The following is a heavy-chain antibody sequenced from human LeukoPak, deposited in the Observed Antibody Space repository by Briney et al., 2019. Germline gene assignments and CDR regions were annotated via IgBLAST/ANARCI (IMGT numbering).Heavy chain of an antibody. V-gene: IGHV3-30*18. CDR1: GFTFSSYG. CDR3: ANPWVN. D-gene: IGHD2-21*01. CDR2: ISYDGSNR. Sequence: PGGSLRLSCAASGFTFSSYGMHWVRQAPGKGLEWVAVISYDGSNRYYADSVKGRFTISRDNSKNTLYLQMNSLRAEDTAVYYCANPWVNWGQGTLVTVSS. J-gene: IGHJ4*02.